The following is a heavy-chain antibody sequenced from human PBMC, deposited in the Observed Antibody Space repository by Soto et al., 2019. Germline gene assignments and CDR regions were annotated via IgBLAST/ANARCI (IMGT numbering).Heavy chain of an antibody. CDR1: GYTFSTHA. D-gene: IGHD3-10*01. CDR2: INGGTGQT. J-gene: IGHJ6*02. CDR3: ARGKGREENYYYYGLDI. Sequence: GASVKVSRKASGYTFSTHAMHWVRQAPGQSLEWMGWINGGTGQTKHSHRFQDRVSITRDTSASTAYMELSSLRSEDTAVYYCARGKGREENYYYYGLDIWGQGTTVTVSS. V-gene: IGHV1-3*01.